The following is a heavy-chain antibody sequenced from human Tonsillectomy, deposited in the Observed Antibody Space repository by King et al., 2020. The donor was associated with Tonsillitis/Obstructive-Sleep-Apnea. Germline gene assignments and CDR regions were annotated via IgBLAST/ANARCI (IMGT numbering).Heavy chain of an antibody. J-gene: IGHJ3*02. CDR1: GVTFSSFS. CDR2: ISSTGSYI. CDR3: ARDSDDAFDI. V-gene: IGHV3-21*01. Sequence: VKLVESGGGLVKPGGSLRLSCAASGVTFSSFSMNWVRQAPGKGLEWVSSISSTGSYIYYADSVKGRLNISRDNARNSLYLQMDSLRPEDTAMYYCARDSDDAFDIWGQGTMVTVAS.